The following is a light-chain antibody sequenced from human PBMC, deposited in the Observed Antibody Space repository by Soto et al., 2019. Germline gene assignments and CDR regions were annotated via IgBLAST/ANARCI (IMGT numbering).Light chain of an antibody. Sequence: EIVLTQSPGTLSLSPGERATLSCRASQSVSSSYLAWYQQKPGQAPRLLFYGASSRATGIPDRFSGSGSGTDFSLTISRLEPEDFALYSCHQYVNSPGTFGQGTKLEIK. CDR3: HQYVNSPGT. J-gene: IGKJ2*01. CDR1: QSVSSSY. V-gene: IGKV3-20*01. CDR2: GAS.